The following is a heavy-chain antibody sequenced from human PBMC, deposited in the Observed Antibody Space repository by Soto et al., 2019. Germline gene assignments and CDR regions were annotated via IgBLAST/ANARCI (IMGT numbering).Heavy chain of an antibody. V-gene: IGHV5-51*01. CDR1: GQRFTTSW. J-gene: IGHJ6*02. D-gene: IGHD5-12*01. CDR2: IYPGDSDT. Sequence: GDSLKISCQGSGQRFTTSWIGLVRPMPGKGLEWMGTIYPGDSDTRYSPSFQGQVTISADKSMGTAYLQWRSLKASDTAMYYCARSGYSSHGMDVWGQGTKVTVSS. CDR3: ARSGYSSHGMDV.